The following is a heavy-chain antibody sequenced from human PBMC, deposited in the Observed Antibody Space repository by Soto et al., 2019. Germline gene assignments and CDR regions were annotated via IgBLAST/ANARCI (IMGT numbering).Heavy chain of an antibody. J-gene: IGHJ4*02. V-gene: IGHV3-23*01. CDR3: AREKYSSGWFDY. Sequence: LRLSCAASGFTFSSYAMSWVRQAPGKGLEWVSAISGSGDKTYYADSVKGRFTISRDNSKNTPYLEMNSLRAEDTALYYCAREKYSSGWFDYWGQGTLVTVSS. CDR2: ISGSGDKT. D-gene: IGHD6-19*01. CDR1: GFTFSSYA.